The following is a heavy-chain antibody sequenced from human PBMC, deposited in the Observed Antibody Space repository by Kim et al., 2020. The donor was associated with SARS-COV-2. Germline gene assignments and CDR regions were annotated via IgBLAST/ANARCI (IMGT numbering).Heavy chain of an antibody. Sequence: ADSVKCRFTISRDNAKNSLYVQMNSLRAEDTAVYYCARDTSRLWFGELDYWGQGTLVTVSS. D-gene: IGHD3-10*01. J-gene: IGHJ4*02. V-gene: IGHV3-21*01. CDR3: ARDTSRLWFGELDY.